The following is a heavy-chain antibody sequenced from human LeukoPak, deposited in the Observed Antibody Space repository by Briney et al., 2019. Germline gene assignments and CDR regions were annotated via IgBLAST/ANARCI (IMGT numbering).Heavy chain of an antibody. CDR1: GYTLTELS. CDR3: ATDGFLCGSDRPKVPY. CDR2: FDPEDGET. Sequence: ASVKVSCKVSGYTLTELSMHWVRQAPGKGLEWMGGFDPEDGETIYAQKFQGRVTMTEDTSTDTAYMELSSLRSEDTAVYYCATDGFLCGSDRPKVPYWGEGTLVTVSS. V-gene: IGHV1-24*01. J-gene: IGHJ4*02. D-gene: IGHD1-26*01.